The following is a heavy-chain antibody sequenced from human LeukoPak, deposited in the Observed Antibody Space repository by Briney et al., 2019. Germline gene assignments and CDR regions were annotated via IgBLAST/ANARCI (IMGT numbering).Heavy chain of an antibody. Sequence: PSETLSLTCAVSGYSISSGYYWGWIRQPPGKGLEWIGSIYHSGSTYYNPSLKSRVTISVDTSKNQFSLKLSSVTAADTAVYYCARVAAAGEGWFDPWGQGTLVTVSS. D-gene: IGHD6-13*01. J-gene: IGHJ5*02. CDR2: IYHSGST. CDR1: GYSISSGYY. CDR3: ARVAAAGEGWFDP. V-gene: IGHV4-38-2*01.